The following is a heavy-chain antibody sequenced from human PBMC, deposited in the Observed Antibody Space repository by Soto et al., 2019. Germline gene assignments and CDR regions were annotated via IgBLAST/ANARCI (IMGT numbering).Heavy chain of an antibody. J-gene: IGHJ5*02. CDR1: GFTFSSYA. CDR2: ISYDGSNK. CDR3: AREGYTMVLRLNNWFDP. D-gene: IGHD3-10*01. Sequence: GGSLRLSCAASGFTFSSYAMHWVRQAPGKGLEWVAVISYDGSNKYYADSVKGRFTISRDNSKNTLYLQMNSLRAEDTAVYYCAREGYTMVLRLNNWFDPWGQGTLVTVSS. V-gene: IGHV3-30-3*01.